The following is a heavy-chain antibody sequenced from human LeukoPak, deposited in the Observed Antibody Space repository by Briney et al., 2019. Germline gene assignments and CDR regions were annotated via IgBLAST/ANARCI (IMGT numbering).Heavy chain of an antibody. V-gene: IGHV3-7*04. Sequence: GGPLRLSCGASGFIFSNYWVTWVRQARGRGVEWVANIKQDGSERDYVDSVKGRFTISRDDAKNSLYLQMNTLRAEDTAVYYCARGITMTNWGPGTLVTVSS. J-gene: IGHJ4*02. CDR3: ARGITMTN. CDR1: GFIFSNYW. CDR2: IKQDGSER. D-gene: IGHD3-22*01.